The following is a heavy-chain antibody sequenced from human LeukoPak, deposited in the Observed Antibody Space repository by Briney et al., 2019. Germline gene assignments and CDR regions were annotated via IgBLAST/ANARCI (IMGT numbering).Heavy chain of an antibody. V-gene: IGHV1-18*01. CDR1: GYTFTNYG. CDR2: ISAYNGNT. Sequence: ASVKVSCRASGYTFTNYGFSWVRQAPGQGLEWMGWISAYNGNTNYAQKLQGRVTMTTDTSTSTTYMELRSLRSDDTAVYYCARNSGSYYYSDFWGLGTLVTVSS. CDR3: ARNSGSYYYSDF. D-gene: IGHD1-26*01. J-gene: IGHJ4*02.